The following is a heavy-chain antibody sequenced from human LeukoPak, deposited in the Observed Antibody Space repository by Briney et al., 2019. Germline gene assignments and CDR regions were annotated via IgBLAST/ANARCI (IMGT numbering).Heavy chain of an antibody. D-gene: IGHD5-24*01. Sequence: SVKVSCTASGGTFSSYAISWVRQAAGQGLEWMGRIIPIFVAANYAQKFQGRVTITTDESTRTAYKSLSSLRSEDTAVYYCATTRGSYYYYYMDVWGKGTTVTVSS. CDR1: GGTFSSYA. CDR3: ATTRGSYYYYYMDV. CDR2: IIPIFVAA. J-gene: IGHJ6*03. V-gene: IGHV1-69*05.